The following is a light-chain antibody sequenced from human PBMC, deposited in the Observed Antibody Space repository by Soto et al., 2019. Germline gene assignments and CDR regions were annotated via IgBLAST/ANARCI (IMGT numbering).Light chain of an antibody. CDR3: QQYFSAPFT. Sequence: DIVMTQSPDSLAVSLGERATINCKSSQSVLYSSINKNYLAWYQQKPGQPPRLLIYWASGRESGVPDRFSGSGSGTDFTLTISSLQAKDVAVYYCQQYFSAPFTFGPGTKVDIK. CDR2: WAS. CDR1: QSVLYSSINKNY. V-gene: IGKV4-1*01. J-gene: IGKJ3*01.